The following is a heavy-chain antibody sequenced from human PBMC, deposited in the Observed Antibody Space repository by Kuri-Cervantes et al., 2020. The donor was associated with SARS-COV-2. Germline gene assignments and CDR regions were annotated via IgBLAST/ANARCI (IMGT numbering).Heavy chain of an antibody. Sequence: SHGSITSNFWTWIRQPPGRGLEWIGDVHSSGSTNYNPSLESRVTISTDTSKNQFSLRLNSVTAADTAVYYCARVNWGFDYWGQGTLVTDSS. J-gene: IGHJ4*02. D-gene: IGHD7-27*01. V-gene: IGHV4-59*01. CDR2: VHSSGST. CDR3: ARVNWGFDY. CDR1: HGSITSNF.